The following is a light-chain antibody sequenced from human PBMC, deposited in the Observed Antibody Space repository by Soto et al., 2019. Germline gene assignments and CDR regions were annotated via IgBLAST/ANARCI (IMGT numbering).Light chain of an antibody. V-gene: IGLV2-14*03. J-gene: IGLJ1*01. CDR1: SSDVGGYNY. CDR2: DVS. Sequence: ALTQPASVSGSPGQSITISCTGTSSDVGGYNYVSWYQHHPGKAPKLMIYDVSNRPSGVSNRFSGSKSGNTASLTISGLQPEDEADYYCCSYTTSNTRQIVFGTGTKATVL. CDR3: CSYTTSNTRQIV.